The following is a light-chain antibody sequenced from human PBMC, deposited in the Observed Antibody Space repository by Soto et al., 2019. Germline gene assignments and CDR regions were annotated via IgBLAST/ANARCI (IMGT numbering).Light chain of an antibody. CDR1: QSVSHNY. V-gene: IGKV3-20*01. Sequence: IVVGPAPCTLSLSPVASATLSCRARQSVSHNYLSWYQQKPGQAPSLLIVGASNRAPDIPDRFSGSGSGTDFTLTINRLEPEDFAVYYCQQYDSSPRTVGQGTKVDIK. J-gene: IGKJ1*01. CDR3: QQYDSSPRT. CDR2: GAS.